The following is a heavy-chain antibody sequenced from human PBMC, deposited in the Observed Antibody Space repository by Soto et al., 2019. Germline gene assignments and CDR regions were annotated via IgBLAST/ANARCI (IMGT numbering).Heavy chain of an antibody. CDR2: IYYSGST. J-gene: IGHJ6*03. CDR3: ARHGGWVAWFGDSWAMDV. D-gene: IGHD3-10*01. CDR1: GGSISSYY. V-gene: IGHV4-59*08. Sequence: SETLSLTCTVSGGSISSYYWSWIRQPPGKGLEWIGYIYYSGSTNYNPSLKSRVTISVDTSKNQFSLKLSSVTAADTAVYYCARHGGWVAWFGDSWAMDVWGKGTTVTVSS.